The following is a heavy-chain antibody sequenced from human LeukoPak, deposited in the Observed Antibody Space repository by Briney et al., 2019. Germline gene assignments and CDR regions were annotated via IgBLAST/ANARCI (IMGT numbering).Heavy chain of an antibody. CDR1: GFTFSSYA. V-gene: IGHV3-23*01. D-gene: IGHD1-26*01. CDR2: ISGSGGST. J-gene: IGHJ4*02. CDR3: AKDSGSYAQTSLDY. Sequence: GESLRLSCAASGFTFSSYAMSWVRQPPGKGLEWVSAISGSGGSTYYADSVKGRFTISRDNSKNTLYLQMNSLRAEDTAVYYCAKDSGSYAQTSLDYWGQGTLVTVSS.